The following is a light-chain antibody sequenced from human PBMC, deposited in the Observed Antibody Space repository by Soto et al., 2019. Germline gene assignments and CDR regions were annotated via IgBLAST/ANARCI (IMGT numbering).Light chain of an antibody. V-gene: IGLV1-44*01. Sequence: QSMLTQPPSASGTPGQRVTISCSGSSSNIGSNVVNWYQQLPGTAPKLLIHSNNQRPSRVPDRFSGSKSGTSASLAISGLQSEDEADYYCAVWDNSLDGPVFGGGTKLTVL. J-gene: IGLJ2*01. CDR2: SNN. CDR3: AVWDNSLDGPV. CDR1: SSNIGSNV.